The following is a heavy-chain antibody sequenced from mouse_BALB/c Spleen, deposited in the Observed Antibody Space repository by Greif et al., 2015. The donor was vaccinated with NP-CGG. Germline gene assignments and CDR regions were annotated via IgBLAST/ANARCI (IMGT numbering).Heavy chain of an antibody. Sequence: VQLKESGPELVKPGASVKVSCKASGYAFTSYNMYWVKQSHGKSLKWIGYIDPYNGGTSYNQKFKGKATLTVDKSSSTAYMHLNSLTSEDSAVYYCARDYGSILFDYWGQGTTLTVSS. V-gene: IGHV1S135*01. CDR3: ARDYGSILFDY. CDR2: IDPYNGGT. J-gene: IGHJ2*01. D-gene: IGHD1-1*01. CDR1: GYAFTSYN.